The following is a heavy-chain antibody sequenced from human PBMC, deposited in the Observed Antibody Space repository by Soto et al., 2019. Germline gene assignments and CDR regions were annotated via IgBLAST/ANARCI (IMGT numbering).Heavy chain of an antibody. CDR1: GDSVSSDSAA. CDR2: TYYRSEWYN. V-gene: IGHV6-1*01. Sequence: SQTLSLTCAISGDSVSSDSAAWNWIRQSPSRGLEWLGRTYYRSEWYNDYAVSMKSRIVITPDTSKNQFSLQLNSVTPEDTAVYFRARGYYYGMDVWGQGTTVTVSS. CDR3: ARGYYYGMDV. D-gene: IGHD3-10*01. J-gene: IGHJ6*02.